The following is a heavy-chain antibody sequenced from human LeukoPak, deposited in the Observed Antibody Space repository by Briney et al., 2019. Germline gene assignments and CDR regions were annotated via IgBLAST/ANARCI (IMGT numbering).Heavy chain of an antibody. Sequence: PGGSLRLSCAASGFTFSGFAMSWIRQAPGKGLEWVSSISRSGESTFYADSVRGRFTISRDNSKNTLYLQMNSLRAEDTGVYYCAKDLLVLGVDYWGQGTLVTVSS. D-gene: IGHD1-7*01. CDR1: GFTFSGFA. CDR2: ISRSGEST. V-gene: IGHV3-23*01. J-gene: IGHJ4*02. CDR3: AKDLLVLGVDY.